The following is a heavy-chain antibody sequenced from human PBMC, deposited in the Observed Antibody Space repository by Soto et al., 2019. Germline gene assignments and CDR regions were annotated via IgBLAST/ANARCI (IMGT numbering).Heavy chain of an antibody. CDR1: GFTFDDYA. V-gene: IGHV3-9*01. J-gene: IGHJ5*02. CDR3: AKDSGVNWNYVGGHNWFDP. Sequence: EVQLVESGGGLVQPGRSLRLSCAASGFTFDDYAMYWVRQAPGKGLEWVSGISWNSGSIGYADSVKGRFTISRDNAKNSLYLQMNSLRAEDTALYYCAKDSGVNWNYVGGHNWFDPWGQGTLVTVSS. D-gene: IGHD1-7*01. CDR2: ISWNSGSI.